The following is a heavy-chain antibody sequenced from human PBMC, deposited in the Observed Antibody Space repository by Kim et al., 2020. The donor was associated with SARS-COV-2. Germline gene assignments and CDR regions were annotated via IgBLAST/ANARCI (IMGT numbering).Heavy chain of an antibody. CDR1: GFSFGDYA. CDR3: AKAMVIPWDYGMDV. V-gene: IGHV3-9*01. Sequence: GGSLRLSCAASGFSFGDYAMHWVRQAPGKGLEWVSVISWNSGRIDYADFVKGRFTISRDNAKSSLYLPMNSLRAEDTALYYCAKAMVIPWDYGMDVWGQG. J-gene: IGHJ6*02. CDR2: ISWNSGRI. D-gene: IGHD3-22*01.